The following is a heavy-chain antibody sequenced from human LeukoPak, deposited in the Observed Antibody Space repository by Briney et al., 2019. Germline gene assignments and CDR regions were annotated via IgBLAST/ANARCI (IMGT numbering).Heavy chain of an antibody. J-gene: IGHJ4*02. D-gene: IGHD3-10*01. CDR2: ISSSGSTI. CDR1: GFTFRSYE. V-gene: IGHV3-48*03. CDR3: ARDRGDRSLDY. Sequence: GGSLRLSCAASGFTFRSYEMNWVRQAPGKGLEWVSYISSSGSTIYYADSVKGRFTISRDNAKNSLYLQMNSLRAEDTAVYYCARDRGDRSLDYWGQGTLVTVSS.